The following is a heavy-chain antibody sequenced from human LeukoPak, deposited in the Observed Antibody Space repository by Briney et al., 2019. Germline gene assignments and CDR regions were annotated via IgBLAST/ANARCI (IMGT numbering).Heavy chain of an antibody. CDR3: ARGGYYGSGSYYRRGPNWFDP. CDR2: ISAYNGNT. J-gene: IGHJ5*02. V-gene: IGHV1-18*04. D-gene: IGHD3-10*01. CDR1: GYTFSSYG. Sequence: ASVKVSCKASGYTFSSYGISGGRQAPGQGLEWRGWISAYNGNTNYAQKLQGRVTMTTDTSTSTAYMELRSLRSDDTAVYYCARGGYYGSGSYYRRGPNWFDPWGQGTLVTVSS.